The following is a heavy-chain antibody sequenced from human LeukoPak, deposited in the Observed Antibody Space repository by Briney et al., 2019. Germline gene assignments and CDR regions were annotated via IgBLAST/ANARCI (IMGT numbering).Heavy chain of an antibody. D-gene: IGHD1-26*01. CDR2: IIPIFGTA. V-gene: IGHV1-69*05. J-gene: IGHJ3*02. CDR3: AREGEWELLRSHAFDI. CDR1: GGTFSSYA. Sequence: SVKVSCKASGGTFSSYAISWVRQAPGQGLGWMGGIIPIFGTANYAQKFQGRVTITTDESTSTAYMELSSLRSEDTAVYYCAREGEWELLRSHAFDIWGQGTMVTVSS.